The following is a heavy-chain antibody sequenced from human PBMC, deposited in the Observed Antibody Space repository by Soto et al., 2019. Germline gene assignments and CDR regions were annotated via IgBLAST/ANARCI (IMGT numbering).Heavy chain of an antibody. CDR2: IKHSGST. D-gene: IGHD4-17*01. Sequence: PSETLSLTCAVYGGSFSGNYWNWIRQPPGKGLEWIGEIKHSGSTNYNPSLKSRVTISVDTSKNQFSLKLSSVTAADTAMYYCARDDYGDHYYYGMDVWGQGTTVTVSS. V-gene: IGHV4-34*01. J-gene: IGHJ6*02. CDR3: ARDDYGDHYYYGMDV. CDR1: GGSFSGNY.